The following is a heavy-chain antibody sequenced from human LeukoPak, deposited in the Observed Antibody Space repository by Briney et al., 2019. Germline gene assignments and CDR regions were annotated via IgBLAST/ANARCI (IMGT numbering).Heavy chain of an antibody. V-gene: IGHV4-39*01. D-gene: IGHD3-9*01. J-gene: IGHJ5*02. CDR2: IYYSGST. CDR3: ARGQRGINNILRYSLPRPIAYFDP. CDR1: GGSISSSSYY. Sequence: SETLSLTCTVSGGSISSSSYYWGWIRQPPGKGLEWIGSIYYSGSTYYNPSLKSRVTISVDTSKNQFSLKLSSVTAADTAVYYCARGQRGINNILRYSLPRPIAYFDPWGQGTLVTVSS.